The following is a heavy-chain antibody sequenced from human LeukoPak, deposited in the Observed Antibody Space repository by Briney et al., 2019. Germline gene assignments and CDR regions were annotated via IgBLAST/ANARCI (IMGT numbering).Heavy chain of an antibody. Sequence: RGGSLRLSCAASGFTFDDYAIHWVRQAPGKGLEWVSLISGDGGNTYYADSVKGRFTLSRDNSKNSLYLQMNSLRSEDTAFYYCAKDKALGYCSAGSCLYLDYWGQGTLVTVSS. CDR3: AKDKALGYCSAGSCLYLDY. J-gene: IGHJ4*02. V-gene: IGHV3-43*02. CDR2: ISGDGGNT. D-gene: IGHD2-15*01. CDR1: GFTFDDYA.